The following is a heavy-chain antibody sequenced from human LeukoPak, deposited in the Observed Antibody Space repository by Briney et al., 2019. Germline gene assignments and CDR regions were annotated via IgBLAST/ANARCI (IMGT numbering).Heavy chain of an antibody. J-gene: IGHJ5*02. D-gene: IGHD2-21*02. V-gene: IGHV4-30-4*01. Sequence: SETLSLTCTVSGGLISRIEYYWGWVRQSPVKGLEWLGHIYHTGTTLYSPHLNNRLTVSVDSSKNQFSLKLSSVTAADTAVYYCARQELYCGGDCYSQGWSWFDPWGQGTLVTVSS. CDR1: GGLISRIEYY. CDR2: IYHTGTT. CDR3: ARQELYCGGDCYSQGWSWFDP.